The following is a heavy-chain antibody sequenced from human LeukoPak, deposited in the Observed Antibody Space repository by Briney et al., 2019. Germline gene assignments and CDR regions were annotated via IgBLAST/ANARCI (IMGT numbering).Heavy chain of an antibody. CDR2: IYYSGST. CDR1: GDSISSYY. J-gene: IGHJ5*02. D-gene: IGHD6-13*01. CDR3: ARAYSSSWYWNWFDP. Sequence: SETLSLTCTVSGDSISSYYCSWIRQPPGKGLEWIGYIYYSGSTSYNPSLKSRVTISLDTSNNQFSLKLSSVTAADTAVYYCARAYSSSWYWNWFDPWGQGTLVTVSS. V-gene: IGHV4-59*12.